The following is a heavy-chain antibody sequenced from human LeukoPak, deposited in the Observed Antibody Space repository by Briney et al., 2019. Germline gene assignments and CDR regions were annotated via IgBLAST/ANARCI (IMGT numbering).Heavy chain of an antibody. D-gene: IGHD3-16*01. V-gene: IGHV3-48*02. CDR1: GFTFSDYS. CDR3: ARGIHFRDVWHVRE. J-gene: IGHJ4*02. Sequence: GGSLRLSCAASGFTFSDYSMNWVRQAPGKGLEWVSYISSSSSTIYYADSVKGRFTISRDNSENTLHLGMYNLRHDDTAIYYCARGIHFRDVWHVREWGQGTLLTVSS. CDR2: ISSSSSTI.